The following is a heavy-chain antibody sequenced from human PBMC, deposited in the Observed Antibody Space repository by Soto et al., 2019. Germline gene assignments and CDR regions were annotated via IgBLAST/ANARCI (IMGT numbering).Heavy chain of an antibody. Sequence: ASVKVSWKASGGTFSSYTISWVRQAPGQGLEWMGRIIPILGIANYAQKFQGRVTITADKSTSTAYMELSSLRSEDTAVYYCARSAVTTLNNWFDPWGQGTLVTVSS. CDR2: IIPILGIA. V-gene: IGHV1-69*02. CDR3: ARSAVTTLNNWFDP. D-gene: IGHD4-17*01. CDR1: GGTFSSYT. J-gene: IGHJ5*02.